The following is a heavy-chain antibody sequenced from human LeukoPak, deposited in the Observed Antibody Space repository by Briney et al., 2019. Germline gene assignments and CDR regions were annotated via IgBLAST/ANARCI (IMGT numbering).Heavy chain of an antibody. D-gene: IGHD3-9*01. CDR3: ARAYDISTGGAIDY. Sequence: SETLSLTCTVSGGSISSYYWSWIRQPPGKGLEWIGYIYYSGSTNYNPSLKSRVTISVDTSKNQFSLKLSSVTAADTAVYYCARAYDISTGGAIDYWGQGTLVTVSS. CDR1: GGSISSYY. V-gene: IGHV4-59*01. J-gene: IGHJ4*02. CDR2: IYYSGST.